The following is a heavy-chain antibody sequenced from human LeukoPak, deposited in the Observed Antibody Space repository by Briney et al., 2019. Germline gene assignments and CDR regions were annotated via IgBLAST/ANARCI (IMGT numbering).Heavy chain of an antibody. J-gene: IGHJ4*02. Sequence: QPGGSLRLSCAASGFTFSSYWMSWVRQAPGKGLEWVANIKQDGSEKYYVDSVKGRFTISRDNAKNSLYLQMNSLRAEDTAVYYCAREDSYYYGSGSYPFDYWGQGTLVTVSS. CDR1: GFTFSSYW. V-gene: IGHV3-7*01. CDR3: AREDSYYYGSGSYPFDY. CDR2: IKQDGSEK. D-gene: IGHD3-10*01.